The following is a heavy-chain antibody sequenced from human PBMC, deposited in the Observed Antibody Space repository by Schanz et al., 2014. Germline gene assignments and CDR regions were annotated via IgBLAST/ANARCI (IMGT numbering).Heavy chain of an antibody. D-gene: IGHD3-3*01. V-gene: IGHV1-2*02. CDR1: GRPLSAYH. Sequence: QVQLVQSGGEVKKPGASVKVSCQASGRPLSAYHIHWARQAPGQGLQWMGWVSPVSGGTNYAQKFQGRVTMTWDTSVDTAYMELTSLTYDDTAVYYCAREVERSRIRNFDSWGQGTLVTVSS. CDR3: AREVERSRIRNFDS. CDR2: VSPVSGGT. J-gene: IGHJ4*02.